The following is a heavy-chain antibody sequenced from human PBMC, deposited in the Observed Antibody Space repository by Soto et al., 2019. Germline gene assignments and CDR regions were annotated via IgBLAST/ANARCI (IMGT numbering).Heavy chain of an antibody. CDR1: GCTISTYA. CDR3: VKHVVYKDGLWIMHS. V-gene: IGHV3-23*01. CDR2: VTSSRSQI. D-gene: IGHD2-21*01. J-gene: IGHJ5*02. Sequence: PGGSLRLSGASSGCTISTYAMTCIHQAPGQWKKGVSGVTSSRSQIHYVDYDKCRFTISKDNSKNTLYLLISSLRVEDTSVYYCVKHVVYKDGLWIMHSWGQGT.